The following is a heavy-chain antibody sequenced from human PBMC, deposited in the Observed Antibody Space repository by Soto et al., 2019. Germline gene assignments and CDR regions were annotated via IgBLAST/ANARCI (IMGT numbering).Heavy chain of an antibody. Sequence: PGGSLRLSCAASGFTFSSYSMNWVRQAPGKGLEWVSSISSSSSYIYYADSVKGRFTISRDNAKNSLYLQMNSLRAEDTAVYYCARDEGSGGEHDAFDIWGQGKMVTVSS. D-gene: IGHD6-19*01. CDR2: ISSSSSYI. J-gene: IGHJ3*02. CDR1: GFTFSSYS. CDR3: ARDEGSGGEHDAFDI. V-gene: IGHV3-21*01.